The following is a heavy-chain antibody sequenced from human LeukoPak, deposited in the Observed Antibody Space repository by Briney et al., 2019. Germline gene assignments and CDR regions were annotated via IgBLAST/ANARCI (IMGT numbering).Heavy chain of an antibody. CDR2: IRNDGSNK. J-gene: IGHJ4*02. V-gene: IGHV3-30*02. CDR3: AKIEVSATLDY. Sequence: PGGSLRLSCAASGFTFSTYGLHWVRQAPGKGLEWVAFIRNDGSNKYYADSVKGRFTISRDNSRNTLSLQMNSLRVEDTAVYYCAKIEVSATLDYWGQGTLVTGSS. CDR1: GFTFSTYG. D-gene: IGHD5/OR15-5a*01.